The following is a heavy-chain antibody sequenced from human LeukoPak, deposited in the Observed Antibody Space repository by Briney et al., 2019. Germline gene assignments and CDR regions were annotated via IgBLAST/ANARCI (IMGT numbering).Heavy chain of an antibody. J-gene: IGHJ5*02. CDR1: GGSISSTTYY. CDR3: ARAASYDFWSGYPNWFDP. CDR2: IYYSGST. V-gene: IGHV4-39*07. Sequence: SETLSLTCTVSGGSISSTTYYWGWIRQPPGKGLEWIGSIYYSGSTYYNPSLKSRVTISVDTSKNQFSLKLSSVTAADTAVYYCARAASYDFWSGYPNWFDPWGQGTLVTVSS. D-gene: IGHD3-3*01.